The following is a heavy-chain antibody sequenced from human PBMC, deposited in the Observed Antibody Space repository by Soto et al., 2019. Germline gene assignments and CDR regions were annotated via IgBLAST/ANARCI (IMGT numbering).Heavy chain of an antibody. CDR2: IMPIIGTA. CDR3: ARDLEFRDGNISHLDY. CDR1: GGTFSSHV. V-gene: IGHV1-69*01. J-gene: IGHJ4*02. Sequence: QVQLVQSGAEVKKPGSSVKVSCKASGGTFSSHVFNCVRQAPGQGLEWMGGIMPIIGTANYAQKFQGRVTITADESTSTAYMELSSLRSEDTAVYYGARDLEFRDGNISHLDYWGQGTQVTVSS. D-gene: IGHD3-10*01.